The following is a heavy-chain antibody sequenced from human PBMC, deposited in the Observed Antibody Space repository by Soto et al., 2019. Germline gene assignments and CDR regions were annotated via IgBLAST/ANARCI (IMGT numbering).Heavy chain of an antibody. D-gene: IGHD3-10*01. CDR2: IWYDGSNK. J-gene: IGHJ6*02. CDR1: GFTFSSYG. CDR3: ARELEIYGSGDNSDYYYYGMDV. Sequence: PGESLKISCAASGFTFSSYGMHWVRQAPGKGLEWVAVIWYDGSNKYYADSVKGRFTISRDNSKNTLYLQMNSLRAEDTAVYYCARELEIYGSGDNSDYYYYGMDVWGQGTTVTVSS. V-gene: IGHV3-33*01.